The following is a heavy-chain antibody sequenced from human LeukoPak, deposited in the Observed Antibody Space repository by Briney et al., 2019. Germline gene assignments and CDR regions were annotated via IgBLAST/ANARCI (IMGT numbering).Heavy chain of an antibody. CDR1: GFTFTSYS. CDR3: ARSYDSSGYFSYYYYGVDV. J-gene: IGHJ6*02. CDR2: ISNRGDYI. V-gene: IGHV3-21*01. D-gene: IGHD3-22*01. Sequence: GGSLRLSCSASGFTFTSYSMNWVRQAPGKGLEWVSSISNRGDYIYYADSVKGRFTISRDNAKNTLYLQMNSLRAEDTAVYYCARSYDSSGYFSYYYYGVDVWGQGTTVTVSS.